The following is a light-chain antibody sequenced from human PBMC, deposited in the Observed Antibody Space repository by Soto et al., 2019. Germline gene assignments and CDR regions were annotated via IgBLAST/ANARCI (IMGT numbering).Light chain of an antibody. CDR2: DAS. CDR1: QSISSY. J-gene: IGKJ1*01. CDR3: QQSYNTPLT. Sequence: DIQMTQSPSSLSASVGYRVTITCRASQSISSYLNWYRQKSGAAPELLIYDASTLQSGVPSRFRGGASGTDFTLTISSLQLDDFATYYCQQSYNTPLTFGQGTKVDI. V-gene: IGKV1-39*01.